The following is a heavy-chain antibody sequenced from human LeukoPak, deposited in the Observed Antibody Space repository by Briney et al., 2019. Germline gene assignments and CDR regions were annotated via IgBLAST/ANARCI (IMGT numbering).Heavy chain of an antibody. Sequence: ASVKVSCKASGYTFTSYGISWVRQAPGQGLEWMGWISAYNGNTNYAQKLQGRVTMTKDTSKSKAYMELRSLRSDANDVYECGRPGWGRLTTVTAQYAFVIGGEGTVVTVSS. CDR1: GYTFTSYG. CDR3: GRPGWGRLTTVTAQYAFVI. CDR2: ISAYNGNT. D-gene: IGHD4-17*01. V-gene: IGHV1-18*01. J-gene: IGHJ3*02.